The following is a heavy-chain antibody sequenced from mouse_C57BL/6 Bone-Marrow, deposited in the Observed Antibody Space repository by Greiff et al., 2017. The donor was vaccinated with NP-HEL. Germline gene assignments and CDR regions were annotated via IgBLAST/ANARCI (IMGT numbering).Heavy chain of an antibody. CDR2: FYPGSGSI. Sequence: QVQLKESGAELVKPGASVKLSCKASGYTFTEYTIHWVKQRSGQGLEWIGWFYPGSGSIKYNEKFKDKATLTADKSSSTVYMELSRLTSEDSAVYFCARHEARVLRSYWYFDVWGTGTTVTVSS. D-gene: IGHD1-1*01. CDR1: GYTFTEYT. J-gene: IGHJ1*03. CDR3: ARHEARVLRSYWYFDV. V-gene: IGHV1-62-2*01.